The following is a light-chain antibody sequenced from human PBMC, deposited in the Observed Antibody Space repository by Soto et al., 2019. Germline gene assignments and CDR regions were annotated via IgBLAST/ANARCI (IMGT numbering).Light chain of an antibody. V-gene: IGKV3-20*01. CDR3: QQCGSSPWT. CDR1: QSVSSYY. J-gene: IGKJ1*01. CDR2: AAS. Sequence: EILLTQSPGTLSLSPGERATLACRASQSVSSYYLAWYQQKPGQAPRLLIYAASSRATGIPDRFSGGGSGTDFTLTISRLEPEDFAVYYCQQCGSSPWTFGQGTKVDIK.